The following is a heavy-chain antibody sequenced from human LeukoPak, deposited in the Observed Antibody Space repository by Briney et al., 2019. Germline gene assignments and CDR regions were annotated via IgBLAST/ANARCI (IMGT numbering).Heavy chain of an antibody. J-gene: IGHJ6*02. CDR2: IIPILGIA. Sequence: SVKVSCKASGGTFSSYAISWVRQAPGQGLEWMGRIIPILGIANYAQKFQGRVTITADKSTSTAYMELSSLRSEDTAVYYCARDQITIFGVAIDSMDVWGQGTTVTVSS. CDR3: ARDQITIFGVAIDSMDV. CDR1: GGTFSSYA. V-gene: IGHV1-69*04. D-gene: IGHD3-3*01.